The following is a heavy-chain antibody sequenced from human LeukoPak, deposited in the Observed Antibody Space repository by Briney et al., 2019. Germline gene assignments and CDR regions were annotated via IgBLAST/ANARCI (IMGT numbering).Heavy chain of an antibody. CDR3: ARAAAAAPAEYFQH. J-gene: IGHJ1*01. CDR1: GGSISSYY. CDR2: IYYSGST. D-gene: IGHD6-13*01. V-gene: IGHV4-59*01. Sequence: SETLSLTCTVSGGSISSYYWSWIRQPPGKGLEWIGYIYYSGSTNYNPSLKSRVTISVDTSKNQFSLELSSVTAADTAVYYCARAAAAAPAEYFQHWGQGTLVTVSS.